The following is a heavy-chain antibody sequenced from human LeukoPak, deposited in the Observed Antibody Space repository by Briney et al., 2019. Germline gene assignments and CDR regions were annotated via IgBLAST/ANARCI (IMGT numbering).Heavy chain of an antibody. CDR1: GFTFSSYG. J-gene: IGHJ4*02. Sequence: GGSLRLSCAASGFTFSSYGMHWVRQAPGKGLEWVAVISYDGSNKYYADSVKGRFTISRDNSKNTLYLQMNSLRAEDTAVYYCAKETGIVGATSNVYWGEGTLGTVSS. D-gene: IGHD1-26*01. CDR3: AKETGIVGATSNVY. V-gene: IGHV3-30*18. CDR2: ISYDGSNK.